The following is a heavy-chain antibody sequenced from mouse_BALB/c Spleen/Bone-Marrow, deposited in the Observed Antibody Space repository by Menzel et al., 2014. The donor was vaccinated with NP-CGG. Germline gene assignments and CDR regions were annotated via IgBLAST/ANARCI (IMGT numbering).Heavy chain of an antibody. CDR1: GFTFSSYA. J-gene: IGHJ2*01. CDR2: ISSGGSYT. CDR3: ARHGITRLLDY. D-gene: IGHD2-4*01. Sequence: EVMLVESGGGLVKPGGSLELSCAASGFTFSSYAMSWVRQTPEKRLEWVATISSGGSYTYYPDSVKGRLTISRDNAKNTLYLQMSSLRSEDTAMYYCARHGITRLLDYWGQGTTLTVSS. V-gene: IGHV5-9-1*01.